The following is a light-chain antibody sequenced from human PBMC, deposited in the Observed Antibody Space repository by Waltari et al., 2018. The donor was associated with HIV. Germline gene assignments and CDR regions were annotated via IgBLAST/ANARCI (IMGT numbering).Light chain of an antibody. J-gene: IGKJ1*01. Sequence: DIQMTQSPSSLSASVGDRVTITCQASQDINNYLNWYQQKPGKAPKVLIYDASNLETWVTSRFSGSGSGTNFSFTISSLQPEDIATYYCQQNHNLPWTFGQGTKVEIK. CDR3: QQNHNLPWT. V-gene: IGKV1-33*01. CDR2: DAS. CDR1: QDINNY.